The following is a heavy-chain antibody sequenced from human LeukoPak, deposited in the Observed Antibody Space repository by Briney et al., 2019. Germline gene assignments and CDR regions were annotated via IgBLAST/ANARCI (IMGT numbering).Heavy chain of an antibody. J-gene: IGHJ6*02. Sequence: SETLSLTCAVYGGSFSGYYWSWIRQPPGKGLEWIGEINHSGSTNYNPSLKSRVTISVDTSKNQFSLKLSSVTAADTAVYYCAFHLRGASPYYYYGMDVWGQGTTVTVSS. CDR1: GGSFSGYY. CDR2: INHSGST. CDR3: AFHLRGASPYYYYGMDV. V-gene: IGHV4-34*01. D-gene: IGHD3-10*01.